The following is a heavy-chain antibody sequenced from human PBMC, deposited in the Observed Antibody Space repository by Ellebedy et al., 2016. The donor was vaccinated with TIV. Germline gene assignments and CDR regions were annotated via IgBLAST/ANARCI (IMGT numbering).Heavy chain of an antibody. D-gene: IGHD6-19*01. J-gene: IGHJ4*02. CDR1: GFTFRIYA. V-gene: IGHV3-23*01. Sequence: GESLKISCEASGFTFRIYAMGWVRQAPGKGLEWVSGISGSGGTTYYAASVKGRFTTSRDNSMNTVYLQVSSLRAEDTAVYYCARVVGSGPYGHGNLWGQGTLVSVSS. CDR3: ARVVGSGPYGHGNL. CDR2: ISGSGGTT.